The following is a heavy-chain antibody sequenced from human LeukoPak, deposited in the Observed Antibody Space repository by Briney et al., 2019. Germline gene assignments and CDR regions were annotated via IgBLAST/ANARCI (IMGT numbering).Heavy chain of an antibody. CDR1: GFTFSSYS. D-gene: IGHD1-26*01. Sequence: GGSLRLSCAASGFTFSSYSMNWVRRAPGKGLEWVSSISSSSSYIYYADSVKGRFTISRDNAKNSLYLQMNSLRAEDTAVYYCARDPEGGSYYPDYWGQGTLVTVSS. CDR2: ISSSSSYI. CDR3: ARDPEGGSYYPDY. V-gene: IGHV3-21*01. J-gene: IGHJ4*02.